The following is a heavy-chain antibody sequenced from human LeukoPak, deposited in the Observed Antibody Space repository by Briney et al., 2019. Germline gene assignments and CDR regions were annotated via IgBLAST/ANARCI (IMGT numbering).Heavy chain of an antibody. V-gene: IGHV3-23*01. CDR2: ISGFGGST. J-gene: IGHJ4*02. D-gene: IGHD3-10*01. CDR1: GITFSNYG. Sequence: PGGSLRLSCVASGITFSNYGMNWVRQAPGKGLEWVSGISGFGGSTYSADSVKGRFIISRDSSKNTLYLQMNSLRAEGTAIYYCAKDSRLLSGEFDYWGQGTLVTVSS. CDR3: AKDSRLLSGEFDY.